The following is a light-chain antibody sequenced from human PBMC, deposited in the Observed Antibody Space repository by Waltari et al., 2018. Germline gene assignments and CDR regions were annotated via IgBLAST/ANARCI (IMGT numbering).Light chain of an antibody. J-gene: IGLJ1*01. V-gene: IGLV1-44*01. CDR3: AAWDDSLNGLS. CDR2: NDN. Sequence: QSVLTQPPSASGTHGQRVTIACSGRGYNIGMNTVNCSHQLPGPAPQLLIYNDNQRPSGVPDRFSGSKSGSSASLAISGLQSDDEANYYCAAWDDSLNGLSFGTGTRVTVL. CDR1: GYNIGMNT.